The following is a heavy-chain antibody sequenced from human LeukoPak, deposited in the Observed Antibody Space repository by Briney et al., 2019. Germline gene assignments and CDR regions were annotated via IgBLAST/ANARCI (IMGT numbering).Heavy chain of an antibody. D-gene: IGHD4-11*01. Sequence: TASETLSLTCTVSGGSISSSSYYWGWIRQPPGKGLEWIGSTYYSGSTYYNPSLKSRVTISVDTSKNQFSLKLSSVTAADTAVYYCARQSKRSTGDYWGQGTLVTVSS. CDR1: GGSISSSSYY. CDR2: TYYSGST. V-gene: IGHV4-39*01. CDR3: ARQSKRSTGDY. J-gene: IGHJ4*02.